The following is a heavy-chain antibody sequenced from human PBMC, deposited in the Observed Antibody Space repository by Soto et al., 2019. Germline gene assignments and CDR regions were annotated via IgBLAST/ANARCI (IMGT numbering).Heavy chain of an antibody. J-gene: IGHJ4*02. D-gene: IGHD3-22*01. CDR1: GGSISSYY. V-gene: IGHV4-59*08. CDR3: ARLDYYDSSGYVDY. Sequence: QVQLQESGPGLVKPSETLSLTCTVSGGSISSYYWSWIRQPPGKGLEWIGYIYYSGSTNYNPSLKSRVTISVDTSKNRFSLKLSAVIAADTAVYYCARLDYYDSSGYVDYWGQGTLVTVSS. CDR2: IYYSGST.